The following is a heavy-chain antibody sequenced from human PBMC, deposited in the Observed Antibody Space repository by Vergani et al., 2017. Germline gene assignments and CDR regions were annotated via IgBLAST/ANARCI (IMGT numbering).Heavy chain of an antibody. Sequence: QMQLVQSGPEVKKPGTSVKVSCKASGFTFTSSAVQWVRQARGQRLEWIGWIVVGSGNTNYAQKFQERVTITRDMSTSTAYMELSSLRSEDTAVYYCAATNKKDSSSWYYYYYGMDVWGQGTTVTVSS. V-gene: IGHV1-58*01. CDR2: IVVGSGNT. CDR1: GFTFTSSA. J-gene: IGHJ6*02. D-gene: IGHD6-13*01. CDR3: AATNKKDSSSWYYYYYGMDV.